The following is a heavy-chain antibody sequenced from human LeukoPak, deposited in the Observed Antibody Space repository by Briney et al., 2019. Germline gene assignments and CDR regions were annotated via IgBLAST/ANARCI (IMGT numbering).Heavy chain of an antibody. CDR2: IYSDNT. CDR3: ARSGKPLFSLEY. J-gene: IGHJ4*02. CDR1: GFTVGSNS. V-gene: IGHV3-53*01. Sequence: PGGSLRLSCTVSGFTVGSNSMSWVRQAPGKGLEWVSFIYSDNTHYSDSVKGRFTISRDNSKNTLYLQMNSLRAEDTAVYYCARSGKPLFSLEYWGQGTLVTVSS. D-gene: IGHD3-10*01.